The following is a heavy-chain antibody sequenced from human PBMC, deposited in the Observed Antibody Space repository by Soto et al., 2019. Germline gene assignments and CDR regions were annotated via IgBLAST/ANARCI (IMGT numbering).Heavy chain of an antibody. Sequence: HPACSLRLSCAASRLTFYIYAMSWVRKAPGKGLGWVSAISGSGGSTYYADSVKGRFTISRDNSKNTLYLQMNSLRAEDTAVYYCAKDKGLTVVMTAIPGYFQHWGQGTLVIVS. V-gene: IGHV3-23*01. J-gene: IGHJ1*01. CDR1: RLTFYIYA. D-gene: IGHD2-21*02. CDR3: AKDKGLTVVMTAIPGYFQH. CDR2: ISGSGGST.